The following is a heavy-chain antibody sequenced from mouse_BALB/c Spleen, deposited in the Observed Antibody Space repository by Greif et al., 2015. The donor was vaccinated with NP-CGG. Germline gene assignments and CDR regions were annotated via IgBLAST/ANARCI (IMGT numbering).Heavy chain of an antibody. CDR1: GFTFSSYA. CDR3: ASGASVDWYFDV. CDR2: ISSGGST. Sequence: EVHLVESGGGLVKPGGSLKLSCAASGFTFSSYAMSWVRQTPEKRLEWVASISSGGSTYYPDSVKGRFTISRDNARNILYLQMSSLRSEDTAMYYCASGASVDWYFDVWGAGTSVTVSS. D-gene: IGHD1-1*02. J-gene: IGHJ1*01. V-gene: IGHV5-6-5*01.